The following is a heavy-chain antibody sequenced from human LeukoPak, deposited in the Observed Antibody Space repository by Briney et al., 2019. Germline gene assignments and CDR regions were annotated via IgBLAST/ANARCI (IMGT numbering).Heavy chain of an antibody. CDR2: ISYDGVNI. Sequence: GGSLRLSCAASGFTFSTYTMHWVRQAPGKGLEWVAVISYDGVNIYSADSVEGRFTISRDNAKNSLYLQMNSLRAEDTALYHCARADYYDSSGYFPDYWGQGTLVTVPS. V-gene: IGHV3-30*04. CDR1: GFTFSTYT. CDR3: ARADYYDSSGYFPDY. J-gene: IGHJ4*02. D-gene: IGHD3-22*01.